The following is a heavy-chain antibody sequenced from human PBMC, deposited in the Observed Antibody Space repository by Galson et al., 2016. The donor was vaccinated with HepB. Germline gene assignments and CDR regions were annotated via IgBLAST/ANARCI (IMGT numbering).Heavy chain of an antibody. Sequence: SVKVSCKASGNAFTDYYLHWVRQAPGQGLEWMGWINPNSGGTFFARKFQGRVRMTTDQSISTVYMDLDRLTSDDTAVYYCARDCGDCTQPFDYWGQGTLVTVSS. CDR2: INPNSGGT. CDR3: ARDCGDCTQPFDY. V-gene: IGHV1-2*02. CDR1: GNAFTDYY. J-gene: IGHJ4*01. D-gene: IGHD2-8*01.